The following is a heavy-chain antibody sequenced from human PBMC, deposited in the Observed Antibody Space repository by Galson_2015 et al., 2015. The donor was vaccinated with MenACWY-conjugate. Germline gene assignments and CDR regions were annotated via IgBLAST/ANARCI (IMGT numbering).Heavy chain of an antibody. Sequence: ETLSLTCSVSGASIKDTNYFWGWIRQPPGKGLEWIGSLYYSGSTSDNPSLKGRVTISVNTSKNQCSLKLTSVSAADTAVYFCARGPGGHSFSYRDYFDYWGQGPLVTVSS. CDR3: ARGPGGHSFSYRDYFDY. CDR1: GASIKDTNYF. J-gene: IGHJ4*02. CDR2: LYYSGST. D-gene: IGHD5-18*01. V-gene: IGHV4-39*07.